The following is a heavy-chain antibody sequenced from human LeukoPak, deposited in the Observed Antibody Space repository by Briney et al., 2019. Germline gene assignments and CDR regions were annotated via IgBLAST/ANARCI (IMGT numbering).Heavy chain of an antibody. J-gene: IGHJ4*02. CDR1: GFTFSSYS. CDR3: ARDYYDSSGSNSSDY. CDR2: ISSSSSYI. Sequence: GGSLRLSCAASGFTFSSYSMNWVRQAPGKGLEWVSSISSSSSYIYYADSVKGRFTISRDNAKNSLYLQMNSLRAEDTAVYYCARDYYDSSGSNSSDYWGQGTLVTVSS. D-gene: IGHD3-22*01. V-gene: IGHV3-21*01.